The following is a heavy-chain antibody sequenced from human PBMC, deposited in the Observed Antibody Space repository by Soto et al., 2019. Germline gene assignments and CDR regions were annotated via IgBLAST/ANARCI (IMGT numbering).Heavy chain of an antibody. Sequence: QVQLVESGGGVVQPGRSMRLSCAASGFSLNNYGMHWVRQAPGQGLEWLETIWPNGSITKYADSVRARFIISRDTSKNTVYLEMDSLRGEDTANSICARDSTVGATYSGAYYYAMDVWCPGTTVSVSS. D-gene: IGHD1-26*01. J-gene: IGHJ6*01. V-gene: IGHV3-33*01. CDR3: ARDSTVGATYSGAYYYAMDV. CDR1: GFSLNNYG. CDR2: IWPNGSIT.